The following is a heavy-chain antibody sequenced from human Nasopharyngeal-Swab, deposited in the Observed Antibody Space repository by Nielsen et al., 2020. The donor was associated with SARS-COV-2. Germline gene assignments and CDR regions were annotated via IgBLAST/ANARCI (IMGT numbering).Heavy chain of an antibody. V-gene: IGHV4-59*13. D-gene: IGHD3/OR15-3a*01. CDR3: AREQRGGDFWTRHYYNGMDV. CDR1: GGSISSYY. J-gene: IGHJ6*02. CDR2: INYSGST. Sequence: SETLSLTCAISGGSISSYYWSWIRQPPGKGLEWFGCINYSGSTYYNPSLKSRVTMAVDTSNNQFSLKVTSVTAADTAVYYCAREQRGGDFWTRHYYNGMDVWGQGTTVTVSS.